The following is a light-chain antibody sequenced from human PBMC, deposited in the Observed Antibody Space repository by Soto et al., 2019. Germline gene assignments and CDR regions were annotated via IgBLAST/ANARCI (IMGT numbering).Light chain of an antibody. V-gene: IGKV3D-15*01. J-gene: IGKJ4*01. CDR2: DIF. CDR1: QSVSSGY. Sequence: EVVLTQSPGTLSLSPGERATLSCRASQSVSSGYLAWYQQKPGQAPRLVIYDIFTRATGVPTRISGSGSGTEFTLTISSLQSEDFAVYYCQQYNSWPLTFGGGTKVEIK. CDR3: QQYNSWPLT.